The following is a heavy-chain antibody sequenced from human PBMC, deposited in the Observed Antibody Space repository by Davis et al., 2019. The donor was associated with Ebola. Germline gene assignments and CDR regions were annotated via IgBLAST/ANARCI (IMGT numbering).Heavy chain of an antibody. D-gene: IGHD2-8*01. J-gene: IGHJ6*02. CDR3: ARDRWRVMVYAIRANNYFALDV. V-gene: IGHV1-18*04. Sequence: AASVKVSCKTSGYTFTSHGISWVRHAPGQGPQWMGWNSSYNGDTKYPQKFQGRVTLTTDTSTSTAYMELRSLRSDDTAMYSWARDRWRVMVYAIRANNYFALDVWGQGTTVTVSS. CDR1: GYTFTSHG. CDR2: NSSYNGDT.